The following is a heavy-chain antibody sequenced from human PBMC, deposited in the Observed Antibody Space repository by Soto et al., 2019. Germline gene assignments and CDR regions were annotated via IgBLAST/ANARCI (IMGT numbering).Heavy chain of an antibody. CDR2: IRSKAYGGTT. Sequence: SLRLSCTASGLTFGAYAMSWFRQAPGKGLEWVGFIRSKAYGGTTEYAASVKGRFTISRDDSKSIAYLQMNSLKTEDTAVYYCTRALWFGVLLFWFADDSFDICGQGTMVTVS. V-gene: IGHV3-49*03. D-gene: IGHD3-10*01. J-gene: IGHJ3*02. CDR1: GLTFGAYA. CDR3: TRALWFGVLLFWFADDSFDI.